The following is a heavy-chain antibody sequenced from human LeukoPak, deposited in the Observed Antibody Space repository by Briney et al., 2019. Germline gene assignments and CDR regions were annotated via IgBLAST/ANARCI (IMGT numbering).Heavy chain of an antibody. J-gene: IGHJ5*02. CDR3: ARDGYAYDFCSGVNWFDP. D-gene: IGHD3-3*01. CDR1: GYTFTGYY. Sequence: ASVKVSCKASGYTFTGYYMHWVRQAPGQGLEWMGWINPNSGGTNYAQKFQGRVTMTRDTSISTAYMELSRLRSDDTAVYYCARDGYAYDFCSGVNWFDPWGQGTLVTVSS. CDR2: INPNSGGT. V-gene: IGHV1-2*02.